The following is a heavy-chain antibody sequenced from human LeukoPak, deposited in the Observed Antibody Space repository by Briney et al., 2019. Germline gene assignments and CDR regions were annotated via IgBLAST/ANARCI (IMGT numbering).Heavy chain of an antibody. J-gene: IGHJ4*02. D-gene: IGHD1-26*01. Sequence: PRGSLRLSCAASGFTFSSYAMSWVRQAPGKGLEWVSYISSTGAIYYADSVKGRFTSSGDNAKNSLFLQMNSLRDEDTAVYYCARSTSYYFDYWGQGILVTVSS. CDR1: GFTFSSYA. CDR3: ARSTSYYFDY. V-gene: IGHV3-48*02. CDR2: ISSTGAI.